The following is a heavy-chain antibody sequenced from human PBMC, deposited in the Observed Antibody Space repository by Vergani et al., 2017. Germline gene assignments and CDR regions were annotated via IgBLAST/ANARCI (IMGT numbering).Heavy chain of an antibody. CDR2: ISWDGGST. D-gene: IGHD4-17*01. CDR1: GFTFSACP. V-gene: IGHV3-43D*03. J-gene: IGHJ4*02. CDR3: AKDHYGDYGSFDY. Sequence: EVQLLQSGGGVIQPGGSVRLSCAASGFTFSACPMTWVRQAPGKGLEWVSLISWDGGSTYYEDSVKGRFTISRDNSKNSLYLQMNSLRAEDTALYYCAKDHYGDYGSFDYWGQGTLVTVSS.